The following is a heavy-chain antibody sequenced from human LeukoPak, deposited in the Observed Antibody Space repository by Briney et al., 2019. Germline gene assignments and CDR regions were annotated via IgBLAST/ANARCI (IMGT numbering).Heavy chain of an antibody. Sequence: ASVTVSFKASGYTFTGYYMHWVRQAPGQGLEWMGWINPNSGAANYAQKFQGRVTMTRDTSISTAYMELTTLRSDDTALYYCARDSGSFFHDAFDIWGQGTMVTVSS. D-gene: IGHD1-26*01. J-gene: IGHJ3*02. CDR1: GYTFTGYY. CDR3: ARDSGSFFHDAFDI. CDR2: INPNSGAA. V-gene: IGHV1-2*02.